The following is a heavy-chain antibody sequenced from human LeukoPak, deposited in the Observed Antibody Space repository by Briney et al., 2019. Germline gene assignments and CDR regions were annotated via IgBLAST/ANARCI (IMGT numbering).Heavy chain of an antibody. J-gene: IGHJ2*01. CDR1: GYTFTGYY. Sequence: GASVKVSCKASGYTFTGYYMHWVRQAPGQGLEWMGWINPNSGGTNYAQKFQGRVTMTRDMSTSTVYMELSSLRSEDTAVYYCARGTRSPVLGYFDLWGRGTLVTVSS. V-gene: IGHV1-2*02. D-gene: IGHD1-1*01. CDR3: ARGTRSPVLGYFDL. CDR2: INPNSGGT.